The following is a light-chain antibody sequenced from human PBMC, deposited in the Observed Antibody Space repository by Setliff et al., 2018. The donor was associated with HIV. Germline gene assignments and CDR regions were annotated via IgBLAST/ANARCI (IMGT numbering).Light chain of an antibody. V-gene: IGLV2-14*01. CDR2: EVS. J-gene: IGLJ2*01. Sequence: QSALTQPASVSGSPGQSITISCTGTSSDVGGYNYVSWYQQHPGKAPKLMIHEVSNRPPCVSNRFSGSKSGNTASLTISGLRAEDEANYYCTSYTSSSTLVVFGGGTKVTVL. CDR3: TSYTSSSTLVV. CDR1: SSDVGGYNY.